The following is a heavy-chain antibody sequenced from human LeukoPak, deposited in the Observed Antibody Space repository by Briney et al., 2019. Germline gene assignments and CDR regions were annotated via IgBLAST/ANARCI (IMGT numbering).Heavy chain of an antibody. J-gene: IGHJ4*02. CDR2: IYYTGST. CDR3: ARRAYSSGAH. Sequence: RSETLSLTCAVSGASIISSSDYWGWIPQPPGKGLEWIGSIYYTGSTNYNPTLKSRVTISADTSKNQFSLKLSSVTAADTAVYYCARRAYSSGAHWGQGTLVTVSS. D-gene: IGHD6-19*01. V-gene: IGHV4-39*01. CDR1: GASIISSSDY.